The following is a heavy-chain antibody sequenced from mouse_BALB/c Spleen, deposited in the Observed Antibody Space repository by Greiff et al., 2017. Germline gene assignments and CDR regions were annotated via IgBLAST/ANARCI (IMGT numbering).Heavy chain of an antibody. CDR3: AAYGNYAFAY. Sequence: VQLKESGAELVKPGASVKLSCTASGFNIKDTYMHWVKQRPEQGLEWIGRIDPANGNTKYDPKFQGKATITADTSSNTAYLQLSSLTSEDTAVYYCAAYGNYAFAYWGQGTLVTVSA. CDR2: IDPANGNT. J-gene: IGHJ3*01. V-gene: IGHV14-3*02. D-gene: IGHD2-10*02. CDR1: GFNIKDTY.